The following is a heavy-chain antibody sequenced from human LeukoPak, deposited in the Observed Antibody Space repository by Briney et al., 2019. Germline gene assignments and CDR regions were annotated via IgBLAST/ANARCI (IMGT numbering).Heavy chain of an antibody. V-gene: IGHV1-2*02. CDR3: ARADIVVVVAPNWFDP. Sequence: ASVKVPCKASGYTFTGYYMHWVRQAPGQGLEWMGWINPNSGGTNYAQKFQGRVTMTRDTSISTAYMELSRLRSDDTAVYYCARADIVVVVAPNWFDPWGQGTLVTVSS. CDR2: INPNSGGT. J-gene: IGHJ5*02. D-gene: IGHD2-15*01. CDR1: GYTFTGYY.